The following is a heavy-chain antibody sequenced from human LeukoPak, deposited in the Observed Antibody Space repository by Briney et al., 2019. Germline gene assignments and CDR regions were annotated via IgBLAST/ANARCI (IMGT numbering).Heavy chain of an antibody. CDR3: AKDRDRDGDYFDY. Sequence: GGSLRLSRAASGFTFSSYAMSWVRQAPGKGLEWVSAISGSGGSTYYADSVKGRFTISRDNSKNTLYLQMNSLRAEDTAVYYCAKDRDRDGDYFDYWGQGTLVTVSS. D-gene: IGHD4-17*01. V-gene: IGHV3-23*01. J-gene: IGHJ4*02. CDR2: ISGSGGST. CDR1: GFTFSSYA.